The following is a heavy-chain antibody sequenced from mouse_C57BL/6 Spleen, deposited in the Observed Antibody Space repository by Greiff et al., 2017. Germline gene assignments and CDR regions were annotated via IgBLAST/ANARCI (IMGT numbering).Heavy chain of an antibody. Sequence: QVQLQQPGAELVKPGASVKLSCKASGYTFTSYWMHWVKQRPGQGLEWIGMIHPNSGSTNYNEKFKSKATLTVDKSSSTAYMQLSSLTSEDSAVYYCARREYYGSSFYAMDYWGQGTSVTVSS. V-gene: IGHV1-64*01. CDR2: IHPNSGST. J-gene: IGHJ4*01. D-gene: IGHD1-1*01. CDR1: GYTFTSYW. CDR3: ARREYYGSSFYAMDY.